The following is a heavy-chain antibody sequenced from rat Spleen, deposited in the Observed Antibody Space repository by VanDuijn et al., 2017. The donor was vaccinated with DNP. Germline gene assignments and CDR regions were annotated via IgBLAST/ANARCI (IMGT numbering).Heavy chain of an antibody. CDR3: STRNSGTPFAY. V-gene: IGHV5S10*01. Sequence: EVQLVESGGGLVQPGRSLKLSCAASGFTFSDYGMAWVFQAPTKGLEWVATIVHDGSIFYRDSVKGRFTISRDNAKSSLYLQMDSLRSEDTATYYCSTRNSGTPFAYWGQGTLVTVSS. CDR1: GFTFSDYG. CDR2: IVHDGSI. D-gene: IGHD4-4*01. J-gene: IGHJ3*01.